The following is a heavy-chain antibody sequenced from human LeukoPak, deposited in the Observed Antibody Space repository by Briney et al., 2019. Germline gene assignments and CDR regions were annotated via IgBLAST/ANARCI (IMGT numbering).Heavy chain of an antibody. CDR2: IYTGGST. CDR1: GFTVSSNY. Sequence: PGGSLRLSCAASGFTVSSNYMSWVRQAPGKGLEWVSVIYTGGSTYYADSVKGRFTISRDNSKNALYLQMNSLRAEDTAVYYCARDTLAYYYGSGSYSSDYWGQGTLVTVSS. CDR3: ARDTLAYYYGSGSYSSDY. J-gene: IGHJ4*02. V-gene: IGHV3-53*01. D-gene: IGHD3-10*01.